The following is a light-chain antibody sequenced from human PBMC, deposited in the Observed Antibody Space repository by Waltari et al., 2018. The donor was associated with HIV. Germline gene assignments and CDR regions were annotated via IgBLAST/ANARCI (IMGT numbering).Light chain of an antibody. CDR2: YND. Sequence: YVLTQPPSVSVAPGEAARISCGGNNIEDKTVHWYQQKPGQDPVLVIYYNDDRPSGIPERFSGSNSQKTATLAISRVEAVDEADYNCQVWDDIIGPYVVFGGGTKLTVL. CDR3: QVWDDIIGPYVV. V-gene: IGLV3-21*04. J-gene: IGLJ3*02. CDR1: NIEDKT.